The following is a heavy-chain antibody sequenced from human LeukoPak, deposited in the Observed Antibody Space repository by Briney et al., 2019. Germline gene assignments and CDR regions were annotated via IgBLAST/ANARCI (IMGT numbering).Heavy chain of an antibody. CDR2: INPNSGGT. J-gene: IGHJ4*02. CDR1: GYTFTGYY. Sequence: GASVKVSCKASGYTFTGYYMHRVRQAPGQGLEWMGWINPNSGGTNYAQKFQGRVTMTRDTSISTAYMELSRLRSDDTAVYYCARDYGTVTSPTDYWGQGTLVTVSS. D-gene: IGHD4-17*01. CDR3: ARDYGTVTSPTDY. V-gene: IGHV1-2*02.